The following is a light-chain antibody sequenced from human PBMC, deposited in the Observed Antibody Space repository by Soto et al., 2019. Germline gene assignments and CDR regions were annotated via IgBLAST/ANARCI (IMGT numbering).Light chain of an antibody. CDR1: KLGDKY. J-gene: IGLJ2*01. Sequence: SYELTQPPSVSVSPGQTASITCSGDKLGDKYACWYQQRPGQSPMLVIYQDDKRPSGIPERFSGSNSGSTATLTISGTQAMDEADYYCQTLDSSTAAVFGGGTKLTVL. V-gene: IGLV3-1*01. CDR2: QDD. CDR3: QTLDSSTAAV.